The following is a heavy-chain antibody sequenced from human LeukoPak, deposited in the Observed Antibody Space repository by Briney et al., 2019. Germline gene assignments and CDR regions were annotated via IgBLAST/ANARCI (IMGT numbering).Heavy chain of an antibody. D-gene: IGHD3-9*01. Sequence: GESLKISCKGSGYSFTSYWIGWVRQMPGKGLEWMGIIYPGDSDTRYRPSFQGQVTISADKSISTAYLQWSSLKASDTAMYYCARHGNHYDILTGYHYWGQGTLVTVSS. J-gene: IGHJ4*02. CDR1: GYSFTSYW. V-gene: IGHV5-51*01. CDR2: IYPGDSDT. CDR3: ARHGNHYDILTGYHY.